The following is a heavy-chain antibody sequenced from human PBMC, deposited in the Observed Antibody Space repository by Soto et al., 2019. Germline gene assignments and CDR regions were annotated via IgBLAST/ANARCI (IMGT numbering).Heavy chain of an antibody. J-gene: IGHJ4*02. Sequence: EVQLVESGGGLVKPGGSLRLSCAASGFAFSSHNMNWVRQAPGKGLEWVSSISSRDSYRYYADSVRGRFTISRDNAENSLYLQMSSLGAEDTAVYYCVTPPDGTSGTREWGQGALVTVSS. CDR3: VTPPDGTSGTRE. D-gene: IGHD1-7*01. CDR1: GFAFSSHN. CDR2: ISSRDSYR. V-gene: IGHV3-21*02.